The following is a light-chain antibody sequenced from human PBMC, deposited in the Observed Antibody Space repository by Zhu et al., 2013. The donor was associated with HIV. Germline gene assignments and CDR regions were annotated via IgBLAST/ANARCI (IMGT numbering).Light chain of an antibody. CDR2: AAS. CDR3: QQADSFPFT. V-gene: IGKV1-39*01. Sequence: DIQMTQSPSSLSASVGDRVTITCRASQSISSYLNWYQQKPGKAPKLLIYAASRLQSGVPSRFSGSGSGTDFTLTINNLQPEDFAIYFCQQADSFPFTFGPGTKVDIK. J-gene: IGKJ3*01. CDR1: QSISSY.